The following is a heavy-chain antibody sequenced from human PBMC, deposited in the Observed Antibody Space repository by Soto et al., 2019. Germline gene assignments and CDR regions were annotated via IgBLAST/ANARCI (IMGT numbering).Heavy chain of an antibody. Sequence: ASVKISCKASGYSFINYYMHWVRQAPGQGFEWMGRISPKSGGTNCAQKFQGRVSLTWDTSLNTAYMELSSLMSEDTAVYYCARPPGYISDSYYFELWGEGTQVTVSS. V-gene: IGHV1-2*02. CDR2: ISPKSGGT. CDR1: GYSFINYY. J-gene: IGHJ4*02. CDR3: ARPPGYISDSYYFEL. D-gene: IGHD3-22*01.